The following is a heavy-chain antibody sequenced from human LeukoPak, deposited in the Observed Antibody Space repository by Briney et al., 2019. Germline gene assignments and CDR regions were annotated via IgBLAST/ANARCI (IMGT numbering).Heavy chain of an antibody. CDR3: AKTLTMILVLRGGFDY. CDR1: GFIFSSYA. V-gene: IGHV3-23*01. Sequence: GGTLRLSCAASGFIFSSYAMSWVRQAPGKGLEWVSGVSGSGDSTYYADSVKGRFTISRDNSKNTLYLQMNSLRAEDTAVYYCAKTLTMILVLRGGFDYWGQGALVTVSS. D-gene: IGHD3-22*01. J-gene: IGHJ4*02. CDR2: VSGSGDST.